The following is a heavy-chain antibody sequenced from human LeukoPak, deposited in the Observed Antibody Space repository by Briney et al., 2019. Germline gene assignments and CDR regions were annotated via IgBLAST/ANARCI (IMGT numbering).Heavy chain of an antibody. D-gene: IGHD6-19*01. CDR3: VRHEGSISGWPFDY. CDR1: GFTFTKYW. J-gene: IGHJ4*02. Sequence: ESLKISCKGSGFTFTKYWIGWVRQMPGKGLEWVGIMYLGDSETRYSPSFQGQVTISADKSISTVFLQWSSLKASDTAMYYCVRHEGSISGWPFDYWGQGTLVTVSS. V-gene: IGHV5-51*01. CDR2: MYLGDSET.